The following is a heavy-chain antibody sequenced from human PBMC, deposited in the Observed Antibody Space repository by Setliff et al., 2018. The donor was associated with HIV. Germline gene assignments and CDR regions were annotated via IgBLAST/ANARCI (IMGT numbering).Heavy chain of an antibody. V-gene: IGHV1-69*11. D-gene: IGHD3-16*01. CDR2: LIPVLGEP. Sequence: SVKVSCKASGNTLRNNAIGWVRQAPEQGLEWMGSLIPVLGEPHYAQSFQGRVTISADESTNTAHMERRSLTSEDTAAYYCTMGSLHGLFEFWGPCTLVTVSS. CDR1: GNTLRNNA. CDR3: TMGSLHGLFEF. J-gene: IGHJ4*02.